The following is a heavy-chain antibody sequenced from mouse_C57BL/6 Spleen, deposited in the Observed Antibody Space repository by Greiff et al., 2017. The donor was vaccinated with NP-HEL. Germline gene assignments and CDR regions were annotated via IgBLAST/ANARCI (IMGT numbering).Heavy chain of an antibody. J-gene: IGHJ4*01. Sequence: VHVKQSGAELVKPGASVKLSCTASGFNIKDYYMHWVKQRTEQGLEWIGRIDPEDGETKYAPKFQGKATITADTSSNTAYLQLSSLTSEDTAVYYCARGSTVVAMDYAMDYWGQGTSVTVSS. D-gene: IGHD1-1*01. CDR2: IDPEDGET. CDR1: GFNIKDYY. CDR3: ARGSTVVAMDYAMDY. V-gene: IGHV14-2*01.